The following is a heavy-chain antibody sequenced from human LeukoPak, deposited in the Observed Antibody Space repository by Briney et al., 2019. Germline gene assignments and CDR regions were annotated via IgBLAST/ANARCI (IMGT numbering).Heavy chain of an antibody. D-gene: IGHD6-19*01. J-gene: IGHJ4*02. CDR1: GYTFTGYY. CDR2: INPNSGGT. CDR3: ARGVGSSGWLEYHDY. Sequence: ASVKVSCKASGYTFTGYYMHWVRQAPGQGLEWMGWINPNSGGTNYAQKFQGRVTMTRDTSISTAYMELSRLRSDDTAVYYCARGVGSSGWLEYHDYWGQGTLVTVSS. V-gene: IGHV1-2*02.